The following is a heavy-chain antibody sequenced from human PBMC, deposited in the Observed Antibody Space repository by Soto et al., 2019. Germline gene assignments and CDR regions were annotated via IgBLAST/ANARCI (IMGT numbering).Heavy chain of an antibody. V-gene: IGHV1-69*06. CDR2: INPIFGTA. J-gene: IGHJ3*02. D-gene: IGHD2-2*01. Sequence: QVQLVQSGAEVKKPGSSVKVSCKASGGTFSSYAISWVRQAPGQGLEWMGGINPIFGTANYAQKFQGRVTITSDNSTSTAYIELRSLRSEATAVDYCATRYCSSTSCSTHAFDIWGQGTIVTVAS. CDR1: GGTFSSYA. CDR3: ATRYCSSTSCSTHAFDI.